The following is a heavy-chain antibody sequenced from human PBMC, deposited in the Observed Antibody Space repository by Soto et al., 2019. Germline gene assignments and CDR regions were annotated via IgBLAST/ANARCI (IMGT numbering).Heavy chain of an antibody. V-gene: IGHV1-8*01. J-gene: IGHJ5*02. CDR3: ARVRRMSRSDYIWGSYRFRNWFDP. D-gene: IGHD3-16*02. Sequence: QVQLVQSGAEVKKPGASVKVSCKASGYTFTSYDINWVRQATGQGLEWMGWMNPNSGNTGYAQKFQGRVTMTRNTSISTAYMELSSLRSEDTAMYYCARVRRMSRSDYIWGSYRFRNWFDPWGQGTLVTVSS. CDR2: MNPNSGNT. CDR1: GYTFTSYD.